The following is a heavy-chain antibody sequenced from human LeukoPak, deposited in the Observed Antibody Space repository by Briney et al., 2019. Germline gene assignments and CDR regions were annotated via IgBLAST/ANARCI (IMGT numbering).Heavy chain of an antibody. CDR1: GDSFSNTNYY. CDR2: IYYSGST. V-gene: IGHV4-61*01. D-gene: IGHD6-13*01. CDR3: AKSSSSWAYFDY. Sequence: SETLSLTCTVSGDSFSNTNYYWSWIRQPPGKGLEWIGYIYYSGSTNYNPSLKSRVTISVDTSKNQFSLKLSSVTAADTAVYYCAKSSSSWAYFDYWGQGTLVTVSS. J-gene: IGHJ4*02.